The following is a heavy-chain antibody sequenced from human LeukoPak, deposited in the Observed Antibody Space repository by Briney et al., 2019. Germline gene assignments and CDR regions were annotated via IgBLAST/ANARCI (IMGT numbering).Heavy chain of an antibody. CDR2: VSGSGGTT. CDR3: AKGTHFDFWSGYYGLDY. V-gene: IGHV3-23*01. D-gene: IGHD3-3*01. Sequence: GGSLRLSCAASGFTLSSYAMSWVRQAPGKGLEWVSGVSGSGGTTYYSGSVKGRCTISRDNSKNTLYLQMHSLSAEDTAVYYCAKGTHFDFWSGYYGLDYWGQGTLVTVSS. CDR1: GFTLSSYA. J-gene: IGHJ4*02.